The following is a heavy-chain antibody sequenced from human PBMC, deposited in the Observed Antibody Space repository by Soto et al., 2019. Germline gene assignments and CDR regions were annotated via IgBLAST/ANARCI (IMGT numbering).Heavy chain of an antibody. J-gene: IGHJ3*02. Sequence: SETLSLTCTVSGGSISSGDYYWSWIRQPPGKGLEWIGYIYYSGSTYYNPSLKSRVTISVDTSKNQFSLKLSSVTAADTAVYYCARVIGANVKRAFDIWGQGTMVTVSS. CDR1: GGSISSGDYY. CDR3: ARVIGANVKRAFDI. D-gene: IGHD5-12*01. CDR2: IYYSGST. V-gene: IGHV4-30-4*01.